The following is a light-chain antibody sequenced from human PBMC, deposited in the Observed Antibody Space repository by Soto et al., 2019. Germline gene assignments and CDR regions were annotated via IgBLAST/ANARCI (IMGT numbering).Light chain of an antibody. J-gene: IGKJ4*01. CDR2: SAS. CDR1: QSVSSSY. CDR3: QQRSDWPLT. Sequence: EIVLPQSPGTLSLSPXERATLSCRASQSVSSSYLAWYQQNPGQAPRLLIDSASRRATGFPARFSGSGSGTDFTLTISSLEPEDFAVYYCQQRSDWPLTFGGGTKVDI. V-gene: IGKV3D-20*02.